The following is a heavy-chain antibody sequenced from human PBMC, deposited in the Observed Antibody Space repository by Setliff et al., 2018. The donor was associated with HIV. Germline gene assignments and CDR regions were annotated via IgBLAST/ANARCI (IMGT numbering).Heavy chain of an antibody. CDR3: AKEGNSVDNWLDP. CDR1: DVSISAYY. D-gene: IGHD1-26*01. Sequence: PSETLSLTCTVSDVSISAYYWSWIRQHPGGGLEWIGYIYHTGKTYYNPSLQSRIIMSLDMSQNQFSLKLSSVTAADTAVYYCAKEGNSVDNWLDPWGPGTLVTVSS. J-gene: IGHJ5*02. CDR2: IYHTGKT. V-gene: IGHV4-31*03.